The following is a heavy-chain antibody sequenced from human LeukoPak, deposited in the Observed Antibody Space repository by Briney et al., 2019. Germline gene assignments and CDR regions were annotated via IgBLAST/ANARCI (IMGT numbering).Heavy chain of an antibody. CDR3: ASVGGGSPY. V-gene: IGHV4-38-2*02. D-gene: IGHD3-16*01. Sequence: SETLSLTCTVSGYSISSGHFWSWIRQPPGKGLEWIGSNYGSGTTYYDPPLRSRVSISADTSKNHFSLELSSVTAADTAVYYCASVGGGSPYWGQGTLVTVSS. CDR2: NYGSGTT. J-gene: IGHJ4*02. CDR1: GYSISSGHF.